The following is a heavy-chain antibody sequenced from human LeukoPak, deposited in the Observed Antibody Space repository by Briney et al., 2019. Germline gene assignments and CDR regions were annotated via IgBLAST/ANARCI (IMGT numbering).Heavy chain of an antibody. CDR3: ARDRGTTSSAGYYFDT. V-gene: IGHV3-33*01. CDR2: IWYDGSNK. D-gene: IGHD6-6*01. CDR1: GFTFRSFG. Sequence: GGSLRLSCAASGFTFRSFGMHWVRQAPGKGLEWVAIIWYDGSNKYYADSVKGRFTVSRDNSKNTLHLQVNSLRAEDTAVYYCARDRGTTSSAGYYFDTWGQGALVTVSP. J-gene: IGHJ4*02.